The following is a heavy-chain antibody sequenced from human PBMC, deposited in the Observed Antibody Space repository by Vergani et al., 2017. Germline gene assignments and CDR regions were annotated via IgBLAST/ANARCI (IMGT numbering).Heavy chain of an antibody. D-gene: IGHD3-10*01. CDR1: GGSFTTYA. CDR3: ARVPQDDVAQGVSWNYYGMDV. V-gene: IGHV1-69*12. J-gene: IGHJ6*02. CDR2: FFPVFGTP. Sequence: QVILTQSGAEVKKPGSSVKVSCKASGGSFTTYAFVWVRLAPAQGLEWMGGFFPVFGTPTYAQKFQGRVTIDADESTSTTYMTVSSLKSEDTAVYFCARVPQDDVAQGVSWNYYGMDVWGQGTTVIVSS.